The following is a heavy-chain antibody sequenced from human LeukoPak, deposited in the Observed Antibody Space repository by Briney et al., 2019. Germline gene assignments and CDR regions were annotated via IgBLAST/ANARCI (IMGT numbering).Heavy chain of an antibody. J-gene: IGHJ3*01. CDR1: GFTFNGFW. D-gene: IGHD6-6*01. CDR3: ARSSYSSSSSV. V-gene: IGHV3-7*03. CDR2: INSDGSEG. Sequence: GGSLRLSCAVSGFTFNGFWMSWSRQAPGKGLEWVASINSDGSEGYYADVVKGRFTISRDNAKNSLYLQINSLRAEDTAVYYCARSSYSSSSSVWGQGAMVTVSS.